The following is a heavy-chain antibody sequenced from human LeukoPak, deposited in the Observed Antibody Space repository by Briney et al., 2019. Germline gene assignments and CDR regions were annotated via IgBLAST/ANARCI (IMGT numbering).Heavy chain of an antibody. D-gene: IGHD7-27*01. CDR2: INHSGST. CDR3: ARGFWGGPLRFDY. CDR1: GGSFSGYY. V-gene: IGHV4-34*01. J-gene: IGHJ4*02. Sequence: SETLSLTCAVYGGSFSGYYWSWIRQPPGKGLEWIGEINHSGSTNYNPSLKSRVTISVDTSKNQFSLKLSSVTAADTAVYYCARGFWGGPLRFDYWGQGTLVTVSS.